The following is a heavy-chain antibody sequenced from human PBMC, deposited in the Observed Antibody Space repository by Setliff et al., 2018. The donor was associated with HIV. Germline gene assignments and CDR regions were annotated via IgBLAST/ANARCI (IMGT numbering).Heavy chain of an antibody. D-gene: IGHD3-10*01. J-gene: IGHJ6*02. V-gene: IGHV3-21*01. Sequence: GGSLRLSCTASGFTFRNYNFNWVRQAPGRGLEWVSSISIGSGAAIYYAESVQGRFTVSRDNSKNSLYLQMNSLRVEDTAVYYCARDYLYYNMYNGSPVYGMDVWGQGTTVTVSS. CDR1: GFTFRNYN. CDR2: ISIGSGAAI. CDR3: ARDYLYYNMYNGSPVYGMDV.